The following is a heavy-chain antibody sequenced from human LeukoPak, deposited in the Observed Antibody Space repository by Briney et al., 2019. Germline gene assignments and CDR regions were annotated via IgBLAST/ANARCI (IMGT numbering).Heavy chain of an antibody. CDR3: ARGRVRNSGSYYGPYYFDY. D-gene: IGHD1-26*01. CDR1: GGSFSGYY. J-gene: IGHJ4*02. CDR2: INHSGST. V-gene: IGHV4-34*01. Sequence: SETLSLTCAVYGGSFSGYYWSWIRQPPGKGLEWIGEINHSGSTNYNPSLKSRVTISVDTSKNQFSLKLSSVTAAEPAVYYCARGRVRNSGSYYGPYYFDYWRQGTLVTVPS.